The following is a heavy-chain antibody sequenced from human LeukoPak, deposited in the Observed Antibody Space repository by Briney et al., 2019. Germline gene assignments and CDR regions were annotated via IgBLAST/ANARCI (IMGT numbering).Heavy chain of an antibody. D-gene: IGHD2-15*01. CDR2: IYASGTT. CDR3: ARSMKDNFDY. J-gene: IGHJ4*02. Sequence: PSETLSLTCTVSSGSISGCYWNWIRQPAGEGLEWIGRIYASGTTNSNPSLKSRVTMSVDTSKNQFSLKLSSVTAADTAVYFCARSMKDNFDYWGQGTLVTVSS. V-gene: IGHV4-4*07. CDR1: SGSISGCY.